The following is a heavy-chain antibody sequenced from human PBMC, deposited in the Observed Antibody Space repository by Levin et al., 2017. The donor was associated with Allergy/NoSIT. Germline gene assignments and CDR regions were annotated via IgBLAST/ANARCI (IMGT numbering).Heavy chain of an antibody. CDR1: GFTFSSYA. CDR3: ALKPVGAQGPYDYGMDV. J-gene: IGHJ6*02. D-gene: IGHD1-26*01. V-gene: IGHV3-23*01. Sequence: GGSLRLSCAASGFTFSSYAMSWVRQAPGKGLEWVSAISGSGGSTYYADSVKGRFTISRDNSKNTLYLQMNSLRAEDTAVYYCALKPVGAQGPYDYGMDVWGQGTTVTVSS. CDR2: ISGSGGST.